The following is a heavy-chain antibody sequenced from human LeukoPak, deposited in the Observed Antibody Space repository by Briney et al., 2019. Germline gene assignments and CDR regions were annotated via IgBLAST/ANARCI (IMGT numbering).Heavy chain of an antibody. Sequence: GGSLRLSCAASGFTFSSYAMSWVRQAPGKGLEWVSSISGSGGSTYYADSVKGRLTISRDNSKKTLYLQMNSLRAEDTAVYYCAKDLSLSKLLWFGEVLKGGMDVWGQGTTVTVSS. J-gene: IGHJ6*02. CDR1: GFTFSSYA. CDR2: ISGSGGST. D-gene: IGHD3-10*01. CDR3: AKDLSLSKLLWFGEVLKGGMDV. V-gene: IGHV3-23*01.